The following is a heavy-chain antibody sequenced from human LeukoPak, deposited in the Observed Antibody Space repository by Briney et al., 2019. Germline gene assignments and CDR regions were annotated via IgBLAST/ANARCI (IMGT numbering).Heavy chain of an antibody. CDR2: INPNSRGT. CDR1: GYTFTGYY. CDR3: ARTVPGYSGYDDGAVSDY. Sequence: ASVKVSCKASGYTFTGYYMHWVRQAPGQGLEWMGWINPNSRGTNYAQKFQGRVTMTRDTSISTAYMELRSLRSDDTAVYYCARTVPGYSGYDDGAVSDYWGQGTLVTVSS. D-gene: IGHD5-12*01. J-gene: IGHJ4*02. V-gene: IGHV1-2*02.